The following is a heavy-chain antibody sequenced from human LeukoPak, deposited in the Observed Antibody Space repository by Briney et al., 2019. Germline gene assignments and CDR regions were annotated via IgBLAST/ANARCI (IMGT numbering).Heavy chain of an antibody. V-gene: IGHV3-21*01. J-gene: IGHJ4*02. CDR2: ISSSSSYI. CDR3: AREPNYYDSSGYYARSAFDY. Sequence: GGSLRLSCAASGFTFSSYSMNWVRQAPGKGLEWVSFISSSSSYIYYADSLKGRFTISRDNAKNSLYLQMNSLRAEDTAVYYCAREPNYYDSSGYYARSAFDYWGQGTLVTVSS. CDR1: GFTFSSYS. D-gene: IGHD3-22*01.